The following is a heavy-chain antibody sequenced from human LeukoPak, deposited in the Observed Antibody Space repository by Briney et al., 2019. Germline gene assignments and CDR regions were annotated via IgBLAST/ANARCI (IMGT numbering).Heavy chain of an antibody. D-gene: IGHD1-26*01. V-gene: IGHV1-8*01. CDR2: MNPNRGNT. J-gene: IGHJ5*02. CDR1: GYTFTNYD. CDR3: MRGSSGTYHGIYNWFDP. Sequence: GASVKVSCKASGYTFTNYDINWVRQATGQGLEWMGWMNPNRGNTGSAQKFQGRVTMTRSTSISTAYMELSSLRSEDTAVYYCMRGSSGTYHGIYNWFDPWGQGTLVTVSS.